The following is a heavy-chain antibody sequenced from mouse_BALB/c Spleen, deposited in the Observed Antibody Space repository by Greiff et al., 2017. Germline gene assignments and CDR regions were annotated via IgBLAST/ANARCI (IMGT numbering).Heavy chain of an antibody. CDR2: ISTYYGDA. V-gene: IGHV1S137*01. CDR1: GYTFTDYA. CDR3: ARRGTMDAMDY. Sequence: VKLQESGAELVRPGVSVKISCKGSGYTFTDYAMHWVKQSHAKSLEWIGVISTYYGDASYNQKFKGKATMTVDKSSSTAYMELARLTSEDSAIYYCARRGTMDAMDYWGQGTSVTVSS. D-gene: IGHD1-1*02. J-gene: IGHJ4*01.